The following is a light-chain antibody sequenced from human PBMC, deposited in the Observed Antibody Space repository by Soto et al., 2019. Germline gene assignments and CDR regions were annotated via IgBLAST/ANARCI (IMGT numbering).Light chain of an antibody. CDR1: SSDIGAFTS. J-gene: IGLJ2*01. V-gene: IGLV2-14*03. CDR2: DII. Sequence: QSALTQPASVSGSPGQSITISCNGTSSDIGAFTSVSWYQQHPGKAPKLIIYDIIHRPSGVSDRFSGSKSVNTASLTVSGLQPEDEANYYCSSYSRTTTLVVFGGGTKLTVL. CDR3: SSYSRTTTLVV.